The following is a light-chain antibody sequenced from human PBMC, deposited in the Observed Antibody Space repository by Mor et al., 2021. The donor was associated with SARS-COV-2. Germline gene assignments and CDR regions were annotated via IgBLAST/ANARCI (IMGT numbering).Light chain of an antibody. V-gene: IGLV3-19*01. CDR3: QSFDIRRSAWV. J-gene: IGLJ3*02. Sequence: GQAPVLVIYGKNNRPSGIPDRFSGSSSGNTASLTITGAQADDEADYYCQSFDIRRSAWVFGGGT. CDR2: GKN.